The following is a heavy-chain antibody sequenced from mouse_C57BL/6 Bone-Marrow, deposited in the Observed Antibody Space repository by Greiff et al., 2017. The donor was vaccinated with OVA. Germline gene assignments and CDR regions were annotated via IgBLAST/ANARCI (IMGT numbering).Heavy chain of an antibody. CDR2: IYPGSGNT. J-gene: IGHJ2*01. Sequence: VVEPGASVKISCKASGYTFTDYYINWVKQRPGQGLEWIGWIYPGSGNTKYNEKFKGKATLTVDTSSSTAYMQLSSLTSEDSAVYFCARGDWDYFDYWGQGTTLTVSS. D-gene: IGHD4-1*01. V-gene: IGHV1-84*01. CDR3: ARGDWDYFDY. CDR1: GYTFTDYY.